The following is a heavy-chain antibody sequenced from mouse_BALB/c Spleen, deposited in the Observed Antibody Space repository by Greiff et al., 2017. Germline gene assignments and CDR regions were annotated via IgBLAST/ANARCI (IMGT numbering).Heavy chain of an antibody. J-gene: IGHJ3*01. V-gene: IGHV1-69*02. Sequence: VQLQQSGAELVRPGASVKLSCKASGYTFTSYWINWVKQRPGQGLEWIGNIYPSDSYTNYNQKFKDKATLTVDKSSSTAYMQLSSPTSEDSAVYYCTRGLGLRGFAYWGQGTLVTVSA. CDR2: IYPSDSYT. CDR3: TRGLGLRGFAY. CDR1: GYTFTSYW. D-gene: IGHD3-1*01.